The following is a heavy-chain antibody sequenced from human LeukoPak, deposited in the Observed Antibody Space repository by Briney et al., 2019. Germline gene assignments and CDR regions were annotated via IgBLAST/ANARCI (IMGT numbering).Heavy chain of an antibody. D-gene: IGHD3-3*01. J-gene: IGHJ4*02. CDR1: GYTFTTYG. CDR2: ISAYTGDT. Sequence: ASVKVSCKXSGYTFTTYGVGWVRQAPGQGLEWMGWISAYTGDTSYSQKLQGRVTMTTDTSTSTAYMELRSLRSDDTAVYYCARTPRYDFWSGYLSDNWGQGTLVTVSS. V-gene: IGHV1-18*01. CDR3: ARTPRYDFWSGYLSDN.